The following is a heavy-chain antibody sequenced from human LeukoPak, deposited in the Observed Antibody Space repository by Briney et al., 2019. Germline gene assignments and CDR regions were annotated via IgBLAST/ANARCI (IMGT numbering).Heavy chain of an antibody. D-gene: IGHD2-2*02. CDR2: IYYSGST. V-gene: IGHV4-59*08. CDR3: ARLKYRLLYMDAFDI. J-gene: IGHJ3*02. Sequence: ASETLSLTCTVSGGSIDSYYWSWIRQPPGKRLEWIGYIYYSGSTKYNPSLKSRVSISVDTSKNQFSLRLSSVTAADTAVYYCARLKYRLLYMDAFDIWGQGTMVTVSS. CDR1: GGSIDSYY.